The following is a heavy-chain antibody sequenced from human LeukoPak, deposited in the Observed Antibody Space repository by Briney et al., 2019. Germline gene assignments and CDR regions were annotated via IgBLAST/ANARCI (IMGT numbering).Heavy chain of an antibody. CDR1: GFVFNVYA. J-gene: IGHJ4*02. V-gene: IGHV3-30-3*01. Sequence: GGSLRLSCAASGFVFNVYAMHWVRQAPGKGLEWVAVVSFDGSNNYYADFVRGRFTISRDNSKNTLYLQMDSLRVEDTAVYYCARDLSGWYTFDYWGQGTLVTVSS. D-gene: IGHD6-19*01. CDR3: ARDLSGWYTFDY. CDR2: VSFDGSNN.